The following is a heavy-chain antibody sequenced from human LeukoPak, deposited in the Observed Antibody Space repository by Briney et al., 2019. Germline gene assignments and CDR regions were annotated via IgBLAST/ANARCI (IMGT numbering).Heavy chain of an antibody. CDR1: GGSISSYC. J-gene: IGHJ4*02. D-gene: IGHD5-18*01. CDR2: IYYSGST. V-gene: IGHV4-59*01. CDR3: ARETNLRGYSYGYLDY. Sequence: SETLSLTCTVSGGSISSYCWSWIRQPPGKGLEWIGYIYYSGSTNYNPSLKSRVTISVDTSKNQFSLKLSSVTAADTAVYYCARETNLRGYSYGYLDYWGQGTLVTVSS.